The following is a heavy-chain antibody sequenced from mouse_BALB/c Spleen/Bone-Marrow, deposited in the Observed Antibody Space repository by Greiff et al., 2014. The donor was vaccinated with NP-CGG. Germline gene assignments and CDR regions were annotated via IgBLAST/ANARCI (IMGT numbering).Heavy chain of an antibody. Sequence: EVKLMESGGGLVQPGGSLKLSCAASGITFSNYGMSWIRQTPDKRLELVATINGNGGSSYYPDSVKGRFTISRDNSKNTLYLQMSSLKSKDTAMYYCARGADYNYALDYWGQGTTLTVSS. CDR1: GITFSNYG. CDR3: ARGADYNYALDY. V-gene: IGHV5-6-3*01. D-gene: IGHD1-3*01. CDR2: INGNGGSS. J-gene: IGHJ2*01.